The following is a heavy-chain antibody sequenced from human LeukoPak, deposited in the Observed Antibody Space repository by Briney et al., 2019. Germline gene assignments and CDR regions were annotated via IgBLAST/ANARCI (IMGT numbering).Heavy chain of an antibody. Sequence: GGSLRLSCAVSGFTVSTNSMTWVRQAPGKGLGWLSLIYSGGTTYYADSVKGRFTISRDNSKNTLYLQMNSLRAEDTAVYYCARRGYGDYAPFDYWGQGALVTVSS. J-gene: IGHJ4*02. CDR2: IYSGGTT. V-gene: IGHV3-66*04. CDR1: GFTVSTNS. CDR3: ARRGYGDYAPFDY. D-gene: IGHD4-17*01.